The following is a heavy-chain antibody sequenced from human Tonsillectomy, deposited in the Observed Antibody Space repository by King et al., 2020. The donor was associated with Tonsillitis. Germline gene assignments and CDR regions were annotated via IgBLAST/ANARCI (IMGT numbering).Heavy chain of an antibody. CDR3: AREGAGYCTNGVCYKGEGSADY. CDR1: GGSISSGDYY. V-gene: IGHV4-30-4*01. CDR2: IYYSGST. Sequence: VQLQESGPGLVKPSQTLSLTCTVSGGSISSGDYYWRWIRQPPGKGLEWIGYIYYSGSTYYNPSLKSRVTISVDTSKNQFSLKLSSVTAADTAVYYLAREGAGYCTNGVCYKGEGSADYWGQGTLVTVSS. D-gene: IGHD2-8*01. J-gene: IGHJ4*02.